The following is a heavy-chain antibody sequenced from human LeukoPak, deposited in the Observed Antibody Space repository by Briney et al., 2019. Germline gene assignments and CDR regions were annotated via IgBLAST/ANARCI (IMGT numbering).Heavy chain of an antibody. CDR1: GFTLSSYA. CDR3: ARARPQTTEYDY. J-gene: IGHJ4*02. V-gene: IGHV3-23*01. CDR2: VDGGGGGT. Sequence: GGSLRLSCAASGFTLSSYAMTWVRQAPGRGLEWVSSVDGGGGGTYYADSVEGRFTIFRDNSENTVYLQMNSLRAEDTAVYYCARARPQTTEYDYWGQGTLVTVSS. D-gene: IGHD4-17*01.